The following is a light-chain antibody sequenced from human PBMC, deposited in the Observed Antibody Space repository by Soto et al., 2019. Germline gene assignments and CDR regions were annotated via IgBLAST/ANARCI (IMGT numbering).Light chain of an antibody. J-gene: IGLJ1*01. Sequence: QSVLTQPASVSGSPGQSITISCSGTSNDVGGYNFVSWYQQHPDKAPRVMIYDVSNRPSGVSDRFSGSKSGNTATLTISGLQAEDEADYYCSSYTSDNTYVFASGTKVTVL. CDR1: SNDVGGYNF. V-gene: IGLV2-14*03. CDR3: SSYTSDNTYV. CDR2: DVS.